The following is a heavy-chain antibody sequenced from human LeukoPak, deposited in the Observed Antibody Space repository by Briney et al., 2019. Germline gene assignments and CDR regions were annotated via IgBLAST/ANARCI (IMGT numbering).Heavy chain of an antibody. V-gene: IGHV4-59*01. CDR1: GGSISSYY. CDR3: ARARTYCSGGSCYAWYFQH. J-gene: IGHJ1*01. CDR2: IYDSGST. D-gene: IGHD2-15*01. Sequence: SETLSLTCTVSGGSISSYYWSWIRQPPGKGLEWIGYIYDSGSTNYNPSLKSRVTISVDTSKNQFSLKLSAVTAADTAVYYCARARTYCSGGSCYAWYFQHWGQGTLVTVSS.